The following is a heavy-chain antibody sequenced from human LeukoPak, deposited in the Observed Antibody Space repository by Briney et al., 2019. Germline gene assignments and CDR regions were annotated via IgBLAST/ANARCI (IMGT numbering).Heavy chain of an antibody. D-gene: IGHD2-21*02. Sequence: GSLRRSCAASGFTFSGFWTSWVRPAPGKGLEWVANIKPAGSGKYYVDYVKGRFTISRDNAKNSLYLQMNSLRAEDTAVYYCARIFCGSGGCYYDYWGQGTLVTVSS. V-gene: IGHV3-7*01. J-gene: IGHJ4*02. CDR1: GFTFSGFW. CDR3: ARIFCGSGGCYYDY. CDR2: IKPAGSGK.